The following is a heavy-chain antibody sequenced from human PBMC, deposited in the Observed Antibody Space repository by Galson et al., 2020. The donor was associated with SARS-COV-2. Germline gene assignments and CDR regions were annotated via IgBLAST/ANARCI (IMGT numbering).Heavy chain of an antibody. CDR2: VSHSGYS. Sequence: SETLSLTCAVYGGSFTDYYWTWIRQSPGKGLEWIGEVSHSGYSNSNLSLKSRVTISADMSRNQFSLKVNFVTAADTALYYCARGSYWGPLYYDFWGQGVLVTVSS. V-gene: IGHV4-34*01. J-gene: IGHJ4*02. CDR3: ARGSYWGPLYYDF. CDR1: GGSFTDYY. D-gene: IGHD3-3*01.